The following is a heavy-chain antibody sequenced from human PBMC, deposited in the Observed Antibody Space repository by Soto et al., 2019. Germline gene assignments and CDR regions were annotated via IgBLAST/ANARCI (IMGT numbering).Heavy chain of an antibody. J-gene: IGHJ4*02. V-gene: IGHV1-3*01. CDR3: ARSQELWLAPDY. CDR2: INAGNGNT. D-gene: IGHD6-19*01. CDR1: GYTFTSYA. Sequence: ASVKVSCKASGYTFTSYAMHWVRQAPGQRLEWMGWINAGNGNTKYSQKFQGRVTITRDTSASTAYMELSSLRSEDTAVYYCARSQELWLAPDYWGQGTLVTVSS.